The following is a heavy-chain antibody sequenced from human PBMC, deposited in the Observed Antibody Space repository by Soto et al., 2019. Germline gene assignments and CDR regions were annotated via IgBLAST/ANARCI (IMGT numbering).Heavy chain of an antibody. CDR2: ISGSGGST. J-gene: IGHJ3*02. V-gene: IGHV3-23*01. D-gene: IGHD2-15*01. CDR3: AKQIGGSRTPAAFDI. CDR1: GFTFSSYA. Sequence: GGSLRLSCAASGFTFSSYAMGWVRQAPGKGLEWVSAISGSGGSTYYADSVKGRFTISRDNSKNTLYLQMNSLRAEDTAVYYCAKQIGGSRTPAAFDIWGQGTMVTVSS.